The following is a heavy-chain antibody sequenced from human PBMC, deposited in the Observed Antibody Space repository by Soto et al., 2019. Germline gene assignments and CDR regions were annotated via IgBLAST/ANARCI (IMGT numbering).Heavy chain of an antibody. D-gene: IGHD3-22*01. Sequence: QVQLQESGPGLVKPSETLSLTCTVSGGSVSSGSYYWSWIRQPPGKGLEWIGYAYYSGSTNYNPSLKSRVTISVDTSKNQFSLKLTSVTAADTAVYYCARHPRTYYYDTGVYYLEVYWGQGTLVTVSS. J-gene: IGHJ4*02. CDR1: GGSVSSGSYY. V-gene: IGHV4-61*01. CDR2: AYYSGST. CDR3: ARHPRTYYYDTGVYYLEVY.